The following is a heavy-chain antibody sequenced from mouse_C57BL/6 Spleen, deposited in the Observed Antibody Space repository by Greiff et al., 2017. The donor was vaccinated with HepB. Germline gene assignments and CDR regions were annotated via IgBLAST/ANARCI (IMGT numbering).Heavy chain of an antibody. CDR2: INPSTGGT. D-gene: IGHD1-1*01. V-gene: IGHV1-42*01. CDR3: ARRDYYGDKGYFDD. J-gene: IGHJ2*01. CDR1: GYSFTGYY. Sequence: VQLQQSGPELVKPGASVKISCKASGYSFTGYYMNWVKQSPEKSLEWIGEINPSTGGTTYNQKFKAKATLTVDKSSSTAYMQLKSLTSEDSAVYYCARRDYYGDKGYFDDWGQGTTLTVSS.